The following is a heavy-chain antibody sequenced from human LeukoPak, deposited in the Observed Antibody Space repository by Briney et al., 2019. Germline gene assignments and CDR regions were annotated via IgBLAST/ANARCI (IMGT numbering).Heavy chain of an antibody. CDR3: AKDHWFGELLPVYFDY. D-gene: IGHD3-10*01. Sequence: HSGGSLRLSCAASGFTFSSYAMHWVRQAPGKGLEWVAVISYDGSNKYYADSVKGRFTISRDNSKNTLYLQMNSLRAEDTAVYYCAKDHWFGELLPVYFDYWGQGTLVTVSS. CDR1: GFTFSSYA. CDR2: ISYDGSNK. V-gene: IGHV3-30*04. J-gene: IGHJ4*02.